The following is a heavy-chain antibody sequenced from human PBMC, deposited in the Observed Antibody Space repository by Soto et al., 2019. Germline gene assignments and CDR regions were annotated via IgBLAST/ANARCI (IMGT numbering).Heavy chain of an antibody. J-gene: IGHJ4*02. Sequence: QVQLVQSGGEVKKPGASVKVSCKASGDTVTKYGISWVRQAPGQGLAGLGRISFYNGHTNYALKFQDRSPFATPTSTSTASMELRSLTSDATAVYYCASATSIEVAGKETWGQGTVVTVSS. D-gene: IGHD6-19*01. V-gene: IGHV1-18*01. CDR3: ASATSIEVAGKET. CDR1: GDTVTKYG. CDR2: ISFYNGHT.